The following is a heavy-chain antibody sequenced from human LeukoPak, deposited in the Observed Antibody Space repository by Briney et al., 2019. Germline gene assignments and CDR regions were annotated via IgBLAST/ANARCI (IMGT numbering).Heavy chain of an antibody. CDR3: ATDQSYYYDSSGYYDNWFDP. Sequence: GASVKVSCKVSGYTLTELSMHWGRQAPGKGREWMGGFDPEDGETIYAQKFQGRVTMTEDTSTDTDYMELSSLRSEDTAVYYCATDQSYYYDSSGYYDNWFDPWGQGTLVTVSS. V-gene: IGHV1-24*01. CDR1: GYTLTELS. D-gene: IGHD3-22*01. CDR2: FDPEDGET. J-gene: IGHJ5*02.